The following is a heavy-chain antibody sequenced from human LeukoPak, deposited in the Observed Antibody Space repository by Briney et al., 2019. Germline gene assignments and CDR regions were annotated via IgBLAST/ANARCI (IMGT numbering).Heavy chain of an antibody. J-gene: IGHJ2*01. D-gene: IGHD3-16*01. CDR3: ARSTDYFTYFGL. V-gene: IGHV3-11*04. CDR2: MSRTGNTI. CDR1: GFTLSDYY. Sequence: PGGSLRLSCPASGFTLSDYYMSWIRQTPGKGLEWISYMSRTGNTIYYGDSVKGRFTVSRDNAKNSLFLQMDSLRAEDTAVYYCARSTDYFTYFGLWGRGSLVTVSS.